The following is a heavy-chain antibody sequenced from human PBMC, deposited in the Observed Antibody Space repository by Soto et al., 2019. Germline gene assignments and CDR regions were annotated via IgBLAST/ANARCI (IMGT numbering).Heavy chain of an antibody. Sequence: EVQLVESGGGLLQPGRSLRLSCAASGFNCDDYAMHWVRQAPGKGLEWVSGISWNSVSIDYVDSLRGRFTISRDNAKNSLYLQMNGLRAEYTALYYCVKDRAYDILTGYHAFDIWGQGTMVSVSS. CDR2: ISWNSVSI. V-gene: IGHV3-9*01. CDR3: VKDRAYDILTGYHAFDI. CDR1: GFNCDDYA. D-gene: IGHD3-9*01. J-gene: IGHJ3*02.